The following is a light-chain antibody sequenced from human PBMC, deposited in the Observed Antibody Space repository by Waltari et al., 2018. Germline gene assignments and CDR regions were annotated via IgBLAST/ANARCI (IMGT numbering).Light chain of an antibody. V-gene: IGKV4-1*01. CDR1: QSVLDISKNRNY. CDR3: QQYSDGYT. Sequence: DIVMTQSPDSLAVSLGERATIICKSSQSVLDISKNRNYLAWFQQKPGQPPRHRIYGASTRATGIPAWFSGSGAGTDFSVTISGLQSEDVAVYYCQQYSDGYTFGQGTKLEIK. CDR2: GAS. J-gene: IGKJ2*01.